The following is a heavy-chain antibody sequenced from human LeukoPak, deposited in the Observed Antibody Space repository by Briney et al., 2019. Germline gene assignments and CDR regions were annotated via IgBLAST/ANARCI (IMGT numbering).Heavy chain of an antibody. Sequence: SQTLSLTCAISGDSVSSNSAAWNWIRQSPSRGLEWLGRTYYRSKWYIEYAVSVQSRMIINPDTSKNQFSLHLNSVTPEDTAVYYCARDSYYYMDVWGKGTTVTVSS. V-gene: IGHV6-1*01. CDR3: ARDSYYYMDV. CDR2: TYYRSKWYI. J-gene: IGHJ6*03. CDR1: GDSVSSNSAA.